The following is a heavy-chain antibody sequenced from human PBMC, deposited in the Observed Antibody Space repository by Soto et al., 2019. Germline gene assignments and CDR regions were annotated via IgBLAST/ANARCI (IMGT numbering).Heavy chain of an antibody. D-gene: IGHD3-3*01. CDR2: ISSSSSTI. V-gene: IGHV3-48*02. J-gene: IGHJ4*02. Sequence: PGGSLRLSCAASGFTFSSYSMSWVRQAPGKGLEWVSYISSSSSTIYYADSVKGRFTISRDNAKNSLYLQMNSLRDEDTAVYYCARGLYYDFWSGYYNPRAYFDYWGQGTLVTVSS. CDR1: GFTFSSYS. CDR3: ARGLYYDFWSGYYNPRAYFDY.